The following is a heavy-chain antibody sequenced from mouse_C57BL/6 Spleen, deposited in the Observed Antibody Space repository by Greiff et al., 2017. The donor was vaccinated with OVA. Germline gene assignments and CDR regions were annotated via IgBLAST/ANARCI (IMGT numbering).Heavy chain of an antibody. Sequence: DVKLVESEGGLVQPGSSMKLSCTASGFTFSDYYMAWVRQVPEKGLEWVANINYDGSSTYYLDSLKSRFIISRDNAKNILYLQMSSLKSEDTATYYCARDIYYDYDGGPYWYFDVWGTGTTVTVSS. CDR2: INYDGSST. J-gene: IGHJ1*03. D-gene: IGHD2-4*01. CDR3: ARDIYYDYDGGPYWYFDV. CDR1: GFTFSDYY. V-gene: IGHV5-16*01.